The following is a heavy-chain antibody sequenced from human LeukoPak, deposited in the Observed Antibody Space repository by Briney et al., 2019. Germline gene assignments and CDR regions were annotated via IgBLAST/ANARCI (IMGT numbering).Heavy chain of an antibody. J-gene: IGHJ4*02. V-gene: IGHV3-23*01. CDR1: GFTFSSYA. Sequence: GGSLRLSCAASGFTFSSYAMSWVRQAPGKGLEWVSAISGSGGSTYYADSVKGRFTISRDNSKNTLYLQMNSLRAEDTAVYYCARGSVDTAMAYYFDYWGQGTLVTVSS. D-gene: IGHD5-18*01. CDR3: ARGSVDTAMAYYFDY. CDR2: ISGSGGST.